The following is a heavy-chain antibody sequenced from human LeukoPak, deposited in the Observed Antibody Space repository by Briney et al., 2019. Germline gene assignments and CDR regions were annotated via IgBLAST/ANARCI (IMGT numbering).Heavy chain of an antibody. D-gene: IGHD1-1*01. CDR3: ARGIWNDVGYYYYYYMDV. Sequence: ASVKVSCKASGGSFSSHAITWVRQAPGQGLEWVGGIIPIFGTINYAQKFQGRVTIIMDESTSTAYMELSSLRSEDTAVYYCARGIWNDVGYYYYYYMDVWGKGTTVTVSS. CDR1: GGSFSSHA. J-gene: IGHJ6*03. V-gene: IGHV1-69*05. CDR2: IIPIFGTI.